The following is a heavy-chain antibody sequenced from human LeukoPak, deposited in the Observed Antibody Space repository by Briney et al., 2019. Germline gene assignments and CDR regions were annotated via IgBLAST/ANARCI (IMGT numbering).Heavy chain of an antibody. CDR3: ARAGELYCSGGSCYRYYYYMDV. Sequence: ASVKVSCKASGYTFTSYDINWVRQATGQGLEWMGWMNPNSGNTGYAQKFQGRVTMTRNTSISTAYMELSSLRSEDTAVYYCARAGELYCSGGSCYRYYYYMDVWGKGTTVTISS. V-gene: IGHV1-8*01. CDR2: MNPNSGNT. D-gene: IGHD2-15*01. CDR1: GYTFTSYD. J-gene: IGHJ6*03.